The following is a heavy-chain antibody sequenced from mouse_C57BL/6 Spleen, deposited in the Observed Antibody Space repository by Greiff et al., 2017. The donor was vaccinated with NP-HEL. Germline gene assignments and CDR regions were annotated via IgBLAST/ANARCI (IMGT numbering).Heavy chain of an antibody. V-gene: IGHV5-16*01. Sequence: DVKLVESEGGLVQPGSSMKLSCTASGFTFSDYYMAWVRQVPEKGLEWVANINYDGSSTYYLDSLKSRFIISRDNAKNILYLQMSSLKSEDTATYYCARDWVSLDVWGTGTTVTVSS. CDR2: INYDGSST. D-gene: IGHD6-2*01. CDR1: GFTFSDYY. J-gene: IGHJ1*03. CDR3: ARDWVSLDV.